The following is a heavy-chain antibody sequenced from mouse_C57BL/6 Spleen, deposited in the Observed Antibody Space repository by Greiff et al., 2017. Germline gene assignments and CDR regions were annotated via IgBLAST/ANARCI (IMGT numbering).Heavy chain of an antibody. CDR2: IRNKANNHAT. V-gene: IGHV6-6*01. CDR3: TRHDYSYYYAMDY. D-gene: IGHD2-4*01. CDR1: GFTFSDAW. Sequence: EVQGVESGGGLVQPGGSMKLSCAASGFTFSDAWMDWVRQSPEKGLEWVAEIRNKANNHATYYAESVKGRFTISRDDSKSSVYLQMNSLRAEDTGIYYCTRHDYSYYYAMDYWGQGTSVTVSS. J-gene: IGHJ4*01.